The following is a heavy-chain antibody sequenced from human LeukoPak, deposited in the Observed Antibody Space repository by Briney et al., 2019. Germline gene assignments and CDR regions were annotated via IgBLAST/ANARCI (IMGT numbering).Heavy chain of an antibody. D-gene: IGHD2-15*01. J-gene: IGHJ5*02. CDR1: GGSISSGSYY. CDR3: ARDIVVVVAATNWFDP. CDR2: IYTSGST. V-gene: IGHV4-61*02. Sequence: SQTLSLTCTVSGGSISSGSYYWSWIRQPAGQGLEWIVRIYTSGSTNYDPSLKSRVTISVDTSKNQFSLKLSSVTAADTAVYYCARDIVVVVAATNWFDPWGQGTLVTVSS.